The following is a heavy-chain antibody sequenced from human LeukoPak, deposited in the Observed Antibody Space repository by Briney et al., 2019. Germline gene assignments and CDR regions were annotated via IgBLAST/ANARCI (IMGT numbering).Heavy chain of an antibody. D-gene: IGHD6-19*01. CDR2: ISATGGST. CDR1: GFTFSNYA. J-gene: IGHJ4*02. CDR3: AKHAGVSSAWLSHFDY. Sequence: GGSLRLSCAASGFTFSNYAMSWVRQAPGKGLEWVSGISATGGSTYYAGSVKGQFAISRDNSKNTLSLQMNNLRADDTAVYYCAKHAGVSSAWLSHFDYWGQGTLVTVSS. V-gene: IGHV3-23*01.